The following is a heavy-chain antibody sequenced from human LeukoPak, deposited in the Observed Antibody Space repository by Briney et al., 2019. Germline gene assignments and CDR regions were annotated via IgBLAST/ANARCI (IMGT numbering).Heavy chain of an antibody. CDR1: GYTFTSYG. D-gene: IGHD1-26*01. J-gene: IGHJ4*02. Sequence: ASVKVSCKASGYTFTSYGISWVRQAPGQGLEWMGWINPNSGGTNYAQKFQGRVTMTRDTSISTAYMELSRLRSDDTAVYYCARSLIVGAPYYFDYWGQGTLVTVSS. CDR3: ARSLIVGAPYYFDY. CDR2: INPNSGGT. V-gene: IGHV1-2*02.